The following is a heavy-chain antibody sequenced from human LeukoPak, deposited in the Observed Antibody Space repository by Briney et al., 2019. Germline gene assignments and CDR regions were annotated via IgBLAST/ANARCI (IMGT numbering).Heavy chain of an antibody. D-gene: IGHD3-10*01. CDR3: ARVGRLLWFGADY. Sequence: GGSLRLSCAASGFTFSSYEMNWVRQAPGKGLEWVSYISSSGSTIYYADSVKGRFTISRDNAKNSLYLQMNSLRAEDTAVYYCARVGRLLWFGADYWGQGTLVTVSS. V-gene: IGHV3-48*03. J-gene: IGHJ4*02. CDR1: GFTFSSYE. CDR2: ISSSGSTI.